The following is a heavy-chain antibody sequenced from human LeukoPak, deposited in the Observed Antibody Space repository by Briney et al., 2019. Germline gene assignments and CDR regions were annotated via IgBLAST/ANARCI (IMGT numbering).Heavy chain of an antibody. J-gene: IGHJ3*02. CDR3: ARDHYYDSSGYHNDAFDI. Sequence: SETLSLTCTVSGGSISGYYWSWIRQPPGKGLEWIGYMYYSGSTNYNPSLKSRVTISVDTSKNQFSLKLSSVTAADTAVYYCARDHYYDSSGYHNDAFDIWGQGTMVTVSS. CDR1: GGSISGYY. V-gene: IGHV4-59*01. D-gene: IGHD3-22*01. CDR2: MYYSGST.